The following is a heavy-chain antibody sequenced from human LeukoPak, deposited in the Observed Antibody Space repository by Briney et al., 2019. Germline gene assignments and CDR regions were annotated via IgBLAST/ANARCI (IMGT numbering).Heavy chain of an antibody. CDR3: AKAGGRMEPRVWFDY. J-gene: IGHJ4*02. CDR1: GFTFDDYA. D-gene: IGHD3-16*01. Sequence: GGSLRLSCAASGFTFDDYAMHWVRQAPGKGLEWVGLISGDGGITYYADSVKGRFTISRHNSKHSLYLQMNSLRTEDTALYYFAKAGGRMEPRVWFDYWGQGTLVTVSS. V-gene: IGHV3-43*02. CDR2: ISGDGGIT.